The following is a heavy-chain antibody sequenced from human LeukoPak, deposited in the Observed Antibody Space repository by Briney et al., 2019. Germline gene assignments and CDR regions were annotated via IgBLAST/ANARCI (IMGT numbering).Heavy chain of an antibody. CDR1: GFTLSSYS. Sequence: GGSLRLSCAASGFTLSSYSMNWVRQAPGKGLEWVSYISSSSSTIYYADSVKGRFTISRDNAKNSLYLQMNSLRAEDTAVYYCARKGPGYCSGGSCYPKRYYYYYMDVWGKGTTVTISS. D-gene: IGHD2-15*01. CDR3: ARKGPGYCSGGSCYPKRYYYYYMDV. V-gene: IGHV3-48*01. J-gene: IGHJ6*03. CDR2: ISSSSSTI.